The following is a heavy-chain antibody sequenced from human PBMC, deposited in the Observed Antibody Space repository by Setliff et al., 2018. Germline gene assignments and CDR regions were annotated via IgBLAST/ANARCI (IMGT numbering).Heavy chain of an antibody. D-gene: IGHD4-17*01. V-gene: IGHV4-59*08. CDR3: ARHENDYGDYDDAFDI. CDR1: GASITSYY. J-gene: IGHJ3*02. Sequence: PSETLSLTCSVSGASITSYYWSWIRQPPGKGLEWIAYIHNNGRIKYNPALKSRVTISVDTSKNQFSLKVSSVTAADTAVYYCARHENDYGDYDDAFDIWGQGTMVTVSS. CDR2: IHNNGRI.